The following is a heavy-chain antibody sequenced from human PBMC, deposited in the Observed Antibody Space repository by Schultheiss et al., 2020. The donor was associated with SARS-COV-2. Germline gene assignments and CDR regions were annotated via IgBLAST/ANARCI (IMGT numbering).Heavy chain of an antibody. CDR1: GGSIDFYH. D-gene: IGHD3-3*02. CDR2: IYYSENT. V-gene: IGHV4-59*01. Sequence: SETLSLTCAVPGGSIDFYHWTWIRQPPGKGLEWIGSIYYSENTEYNPSLKSRVTISVGTSKSQFSLNLTSVTAADTAVYYCARVHFRRGQFDYWGQGTLVTVSS. CDR3: ARVHFRRGQFDY. J-gene: IGHJ4*02.